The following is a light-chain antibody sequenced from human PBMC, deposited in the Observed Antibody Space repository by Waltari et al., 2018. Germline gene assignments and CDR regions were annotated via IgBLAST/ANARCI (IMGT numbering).Light chain of an antibody. CDR1: SGSVSTTSY. Sequence: QTVVTQEPSLSVSPGGTVTLTCALTSGSVSTTSYATWYQPPPGQPPRTLVYKGSSRSSGVPDRFSGSVLGNTAALTITGAQADDESNYYCSLYMGSGIWVFGGGTKLTVL. V-gene: IGLV8-61*01. CDR3: SLYMGSGIWV. J-gene: IGLJ3*02. CDR2: KGS.